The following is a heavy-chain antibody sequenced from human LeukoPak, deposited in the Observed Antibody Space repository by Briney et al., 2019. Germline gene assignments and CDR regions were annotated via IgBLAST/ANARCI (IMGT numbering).Heavy chain of an antibody. Sequence: PGGSLRLSCAASGFTFDDYAMHWVRQAPGKGLEWVSGISWNSGSIGYADSVKGRFTISRDNAKNSLYLQMNSLRAEDTALYYCAKAISGWTFDYWGQGTLATVSS. CDR1: GFTFDDYA. CDR3: AKAISGWTFDY. D-gene: IGHD6-19*01. CDR2: ISWNSGSI. V-gene: IGHV3-9*01. J-gene: IGHJ4*02.